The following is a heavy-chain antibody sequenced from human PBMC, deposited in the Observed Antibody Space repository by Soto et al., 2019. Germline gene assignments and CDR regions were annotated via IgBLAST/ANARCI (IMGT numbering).Heavy chain of an antibody. J-gene: IGHJ3*02. D-gene: IGHD2-21*02. Sequence: PSETLSLTCTVSGGSIGSGGYYWSWIRQHPGKGLEWIGYIYYSGSTYYNPSLKSRVTISVDTSKNQFSLKLSSVTAADTAVYYCARTCGGDCYNAFVIWGQGTMVTVSS. CDR1: GGSIGSGGYY. CDR3: ARTCGGDCYNAFVI. V-gene: IGHV4-31*03. CDR2: IYYSGST.